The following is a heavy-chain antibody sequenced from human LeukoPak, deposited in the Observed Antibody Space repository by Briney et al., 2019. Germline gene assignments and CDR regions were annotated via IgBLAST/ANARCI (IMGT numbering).Heavy chain of an antibody. CDR3: ARKAFTIFGSDYFDY. CDR2: INPSGGST. Sequence: ASVKVSCKASGYTFTSYYMHWVRQAPGQGLEWMGIINPSGGSTSYAQKFQGRVTMTRDMSTSTVYMELSSLRSEDTAVYYCARKAFTIFGSDYFDYWGQGTLVTVSS. V-gene: IGHV1-46*01. J-gene: IGHJ4*02. D-gene: IGHD3-3*01. CDR1: GYTFTSYY.